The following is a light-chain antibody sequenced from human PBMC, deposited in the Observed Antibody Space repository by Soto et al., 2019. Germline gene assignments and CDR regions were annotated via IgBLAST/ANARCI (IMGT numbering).Light chain of an antibody. V-gene: IGKV3D-15*01. J-gene: IGKJ1*01. CDR2: GAS. CDR3: QQYRGWPRT. CDR1: QSVDID. Sequence: EIVLTQSPGTLSVSPGERVTLSCRASQSVDIDLAWYQQKPGQAPRLLIYGASTRYTDMPGRFRGSGAGAEFTLTISSLQSEDSAVYYCQQYRGWPRTFGQGTKVEIK.